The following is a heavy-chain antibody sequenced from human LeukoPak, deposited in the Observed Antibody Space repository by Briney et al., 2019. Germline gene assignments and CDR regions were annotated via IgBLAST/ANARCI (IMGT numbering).Heavy chain of an antibody. CDR2: ISYDGSNK. D-gene: IGHD4-23*01. V-gene: IGHV3-30*04. Sequence: PGGPLRLSCAASGFTFSSYAMHWVRQAPGKGLEGVAVISYDGSNKYYADSVKGRFTISRDNSKNTLYLQMNSRRAEDTAVYYCARDLYYGGNWGQGTLVTVSS. CDR1: GFTFSSYA. J-gene: IGHJ4*02. CDR3: ARDLYYGGN.